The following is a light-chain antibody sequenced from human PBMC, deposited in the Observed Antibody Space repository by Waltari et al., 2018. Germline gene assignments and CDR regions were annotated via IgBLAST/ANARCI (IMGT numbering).Light chain of an antibody. V-gene: IGLV3-25*03. Sequence: SDELTQPPSVSVSPGQTARITCSGEILSKEYASWYQHKPGQAPVLVIYKDSERPSGIPDRFSGSSSGTTVTLTISAVQAEDEAAYYCQSTDASETFVFGTGTTVTVL. J-gene: IGLJ1*01. CDR3: QSTDASETFV. CDR2: KDS. CDR1: ILSKEY.